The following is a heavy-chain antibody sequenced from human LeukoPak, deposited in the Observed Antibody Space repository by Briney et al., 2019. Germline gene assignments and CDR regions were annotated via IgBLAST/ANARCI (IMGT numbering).Heavy chain of an antibody. J-gene: IGHJ4*02. CDR3: ARLYYYDSSGYYL. Sequence: SETLSLTCTVSGGSISSYYWSWIRQPPGKGLEWIGEINHSGSTNYNPSLKSRVTISVDTSKNQFSLKLSSVTAADTAVYYCARLYYYDSSGYYLWGQGTLVTVSS. V-gene: IGHV4-34*01. D-gene: IGHD3-22*01. CDR1: GGSISSYY. CDR2: INHSGST.